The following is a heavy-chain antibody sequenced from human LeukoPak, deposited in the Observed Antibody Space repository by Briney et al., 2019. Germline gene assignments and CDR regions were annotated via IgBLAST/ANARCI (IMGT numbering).Heavy chain of an antibody. CDR2: IYTSGST. D-gene: IGHD6-6*01. J-gene: IGHJ6*03. CDR3: ARVSSSPNYYYYYYMDV. Sequence: SETLSLTCTVSGGSISSYYWSWIRQPAGKGLEWIGRIYTSGSTNYSPSLKSRVTMSVDTSKNQFSLKLSSVTAADTAVYYCARVSSSPNYYYYYYMDVWGKGTTVTVSS. CDR1: GGSISSYY. V-gene: IGHV4-4*07.